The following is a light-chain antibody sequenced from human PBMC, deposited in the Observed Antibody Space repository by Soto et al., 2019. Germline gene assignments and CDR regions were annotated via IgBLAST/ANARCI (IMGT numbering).Light chain of an antibody. J-gene: IGLJ1*01. CDR2: EGS. CDR1: SSDVGSYNL. CDR3: CSYAVSSNYV. V-gene: IGLV2-23*01. Sequence: SVLTKPASVSGSPGQSITISCTGTSSDVGSYNLVSWYQQHPGKAPILMIYEGSRRPSGVSYRFSGSKSGNTASLTISGLQAEDEADYYRCSYAVSSNYVFCTGTKVTVL.